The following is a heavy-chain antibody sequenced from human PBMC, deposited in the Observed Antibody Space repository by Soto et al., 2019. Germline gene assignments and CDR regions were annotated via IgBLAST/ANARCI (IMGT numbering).Heavy chain of an antibody. J-gene: IGHJ6*03. CDR1: GFTFSSYW. D-gene: IGHD6-19*01. V-gene: IGHV3-74*01. CDR3: ARVSGYSSGWYVYYYMDV. Sequence: GGSLRLSCAASGFTFSSYWMHWVRQAPGKGLVWVSRINSDGSSTSYADSVKGRFTISRDNAKNTLYLQMNSLRAEDTAVYYCARVSGYSSGWYVYYYMDVWGKGTTVTVSS. CDR2: INSDGSST.